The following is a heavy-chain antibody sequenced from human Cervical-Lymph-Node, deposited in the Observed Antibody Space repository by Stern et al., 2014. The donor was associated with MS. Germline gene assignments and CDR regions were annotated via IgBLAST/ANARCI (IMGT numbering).Heavy chain of an antibody. J-gene: IGHJ5*02. V-gene: IGHV2-26*01. CDR2: IFFNDEK. D-gene: IGHD3-10*01. Sequence: ESGPVLVKPTETLTLTCTVSGFSLSNARMGVSWIRQTPGKALEWLAPIFFNDEKSYSTSLKSRLIISKDTSKSQVVLIMTNMDPVDTATYYCARISYYSDSGTWVGWFDPWGQGTLVTVSS. CDR3: ARISYYSDSGTWVGWFDP. CDR1: GFSLSNARMG.